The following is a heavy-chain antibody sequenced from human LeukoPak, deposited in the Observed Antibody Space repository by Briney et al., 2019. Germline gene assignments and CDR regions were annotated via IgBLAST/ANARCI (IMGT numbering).Heavy chain of an antibody. D-gene: IGHD3-22*01. J-gene: IGHJ4*02. CDR2: ISWNSGSI. V-gene: IGHV3-9*01. CDR3: AKSDSNGYYDASFDY. CDR1: GFTFDDYA. Sequence: GRSLRLSCAASGFTFDDYAMHWVRQAPGKGLEWVSGISWNSGSIAYADSVKGRFTISRDNAKISLYLQMNSLRAEDTAFYYCAKSDSNGYYDASFDYWGQGTLVTVSS.